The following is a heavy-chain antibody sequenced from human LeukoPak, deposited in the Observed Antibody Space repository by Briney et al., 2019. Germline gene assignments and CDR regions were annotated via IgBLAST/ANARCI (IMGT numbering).Heavy chain of an antibody. CDR3: ARHPVIVVVPAARGEFDY. V-gene: IGHV1-2*02. J-gene: IGHJ4*02. Sequence: ASVKVSCKASGYTFTGYYMHWVRQAPGQGLEWMGWINPNSGGTNYAQKFQGRVTMTTDTSTSTAYMELRSLRSDDTAVYYCARHPVIVVVPAARGEFDYWGQGTLVTVSS. CDR1: GYTFTGYY. CDR2: INPNSGGT. D-gene: IGHD2-2*01.